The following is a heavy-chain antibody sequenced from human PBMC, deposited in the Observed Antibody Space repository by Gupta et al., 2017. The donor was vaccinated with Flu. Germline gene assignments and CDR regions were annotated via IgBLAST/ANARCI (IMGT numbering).Heavy chain of an antibody. J-gene: IGHJ3*02. Sequence: EVQLLESGGGLVQPGGSLRLSCAASGFTFSSYAMSWVRQAPGKGLEWVSAISGSGGSTYYADSVKGRFTISRDNSKNTLYLQMNSLRAEDTAVYYCAKILDDYGDYGPRPKAFDIWGQGTMVTVSS. CDR3: AKILDDYGDYGPRPKAFDI. CDR1: GFTFSSYA. V-gene: IGHV3-23*01. D-gene: IGHD4-17*01. CDR2: ISGSGGST.